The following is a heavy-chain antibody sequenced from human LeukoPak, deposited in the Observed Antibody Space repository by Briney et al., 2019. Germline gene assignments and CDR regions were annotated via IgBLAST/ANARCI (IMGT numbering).Heavy chain of an antibody. V-gene: IGHV3-23*01. CDR1: GFTFSSYA. CDR3: AKNPYYDILTGYRLPYYFDY. J-gene: IGHJ4*02. Sequence: GGSLRLSCAASGFTFSSYAMSWVRQAPGKGLEWVSAISGSGGSTYYADSVKGRFTISRDNSKNTLYLQMNSLRAEDTAVYYCAKNPYYDILTGYRLPYYFDYWGQGTLVTVSS. D-gene: IGHD3-9*01. CDR2: ISGSGGST.